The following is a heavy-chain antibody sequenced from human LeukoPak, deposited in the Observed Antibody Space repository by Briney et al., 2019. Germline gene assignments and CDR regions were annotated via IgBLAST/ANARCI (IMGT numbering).Heavy chain of an antibody. J-gene: IGHJ5*02. Sequence: ASVKVSCKASGYTFTSYGISWVRQAPGQGLEWVGWISAYNGNTNYAQKLQGRVTMTTDTSTSTAYMELRSLRSDDTAVYYCARDDQNDDSSGYYVGQFDPWGQGTLVTVSS. CDR2: ISAYNGNT. CDR1: GYTFTSYG. CDR3: ARDDQNDDSSGYYVGQFDP. D-gene: IGHD3-22*01. V-gene: IGHV1-18*01.